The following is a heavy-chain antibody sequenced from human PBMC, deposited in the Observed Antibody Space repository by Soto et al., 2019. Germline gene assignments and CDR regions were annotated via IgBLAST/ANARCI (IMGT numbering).Heavy chain of an antibody. V-gene: IGHV3-23*01. D-gene: IGHD2-8*01. Sequence: EVQLLDSGGGVVQPGGSLRLSCAASGFTFSAYAMSWVRQAPGKGLQWVSGVGGSDTDKHYADSVRGRFTVSRDNSKNTLYLQMNSLRADDTAVYYCAKDATAVNGVWDPFDMWGQGTEVTVSS. J-gene: IGHJ3*02. CDR1: GFTFSAYA. CDR3: AKDATAVNGVWDPFDM. CDR2: VGGSDTDK.